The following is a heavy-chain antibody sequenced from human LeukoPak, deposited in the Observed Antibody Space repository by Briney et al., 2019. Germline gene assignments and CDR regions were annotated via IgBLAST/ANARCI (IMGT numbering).Heavy chain of an antibody. CDR2: ISAYNGNT. J-gene: IGHJ4*02. CDR3: ARDRRHTSGWYGSDY. Sequence: ASVKVSCKASGYTFTNYGISWVRQAPGQGLEWMGWISAYNGNTNYAQKLQGRVTMTIGTSTSTAYMELRTLRSDDTAVYYCARDRRHTSGWYGSDYWGQGTLVTVSS. V-gene: IGHV1-18*01. D-gene: IGHD6-19*01. CDR1: GYTFTNYG.